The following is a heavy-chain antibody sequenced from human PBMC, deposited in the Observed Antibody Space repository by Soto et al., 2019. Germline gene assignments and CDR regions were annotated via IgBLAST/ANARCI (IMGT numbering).Heavy chain of an antibody. Sequence: QVQLMQSGAEVKKPGASVKVSCKASGNTFTNYYIHWVRQAPGQGLEWMGTINPSGGHTTYAQKLLGRVTMTRDTSTSTLYMELTSLRSEDTAVYYCARGGHVVVVTAAFDSWGQGTLVTVSS. D-gene: IGHD2-21*02. CDR2: INPSGGHT. J-gene: IGHJ4*02. CDR1: GNTFTNYY. CDR3: ARGGHVVVVTAAFDS. V-gene: IGHV1-46*04.